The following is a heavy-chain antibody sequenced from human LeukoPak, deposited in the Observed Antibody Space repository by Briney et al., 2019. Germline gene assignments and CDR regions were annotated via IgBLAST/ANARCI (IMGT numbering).Heavy chain of an antibody. V-gene: IGHV3-21*01. D-gene: IGHD3-10*01. J-gene: IGHJ3*02. CDR1: GFTFSSYS. CDR3: AREDYYGSGTAKAFDI. Sequence: PGGSLRLSCAASGFTFSSYSMNWVRQAPGKGLEWVSAISSDSNYIYYADSMKGRFTISRDNAKNSLYLQMNSLRAEDTAVYYCAREDYYGSGTAKAFDIWGQGTMVTVSS. CDR2: ISSDSNYI.